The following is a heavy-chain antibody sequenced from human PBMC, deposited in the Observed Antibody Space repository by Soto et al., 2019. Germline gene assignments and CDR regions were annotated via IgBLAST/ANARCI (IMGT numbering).Heavy chain of an antibody. D-gene: IGHD5-18*01. J-gene: IGHJ4*02. Sequence: QVQLVQSGAEVKKPGASVKVSCKASGYTFTSYGISWVRQAPGQGLEWMGWISAYNGNTNYAQKLQGRVTMTTDTSTSTAYRELRSLRSDDTAVYYCARDHGGYSYGLYFDYWGQGTLVTVSS. CDR1: GYTFTSYG. CDR2: ISAYNGNT. CDR3: ARDHGGYSYGLYFDY. V-gene: IGHV1-18*01.